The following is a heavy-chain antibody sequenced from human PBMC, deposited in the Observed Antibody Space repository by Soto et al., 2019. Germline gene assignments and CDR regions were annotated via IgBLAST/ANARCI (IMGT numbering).Heavy chain of an antibody. Sequence: GASLKISCQGSGYKFTSYWIGWVRQMPGKGLEWMGIIYPGDSDTRSSPSFQGQVTISADKSITTAYLQWNSLKASDTAMYYCARRHPDSNGYEPNFDYWGQGTRVTVSS. D-gene: IGHD3-22*01. V-gene: IGHV5-51*01. CDR3: ARRHPDSNGYEPNFDY. CDR2: IYPGDSDT. J-gene: IGHJ4*02. CDR1: GYKFTSYW.